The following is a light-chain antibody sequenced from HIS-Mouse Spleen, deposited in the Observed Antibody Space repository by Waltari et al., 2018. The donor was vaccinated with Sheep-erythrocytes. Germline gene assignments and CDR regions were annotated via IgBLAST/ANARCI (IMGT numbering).Light chain of an antibody. CDR2: EDS. J-gene: IGLJ1*01. CDR3: YSTDSSGNHRV. CDR1: ALPKKY. V-gene: IGLV3-10*01. Sequence: SYELTQPPSVSVSPGQTARITCSGDALPKKYAYWYPQKSGQAPVLVIYEDSKRPSGIPERFSGSSSGTMATLTISGAQVEDEADYYCYSTDSSGNHRVFGTGTKVTVL.